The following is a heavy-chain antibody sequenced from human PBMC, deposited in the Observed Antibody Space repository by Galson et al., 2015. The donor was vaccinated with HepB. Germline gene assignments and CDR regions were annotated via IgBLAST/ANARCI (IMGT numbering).Heavy chain of an antibody. CDR3: AVVGAVYLGARDFDY. J-gene: IGHJ4*02. D-gene: IGHD1-26*01. Sequence: SVKVSCKASGYTFTSYYMHWVRQAPGQGLEWMGIINPSGGSTSYAQKFQGRVTMTRDTSTSTVYMELSSLRSEDTAVYYCAVVGAVYLGARDFDYWGQGTLVTVSS. V-gene: IGHV1-46*03. CDR2: INPSGGST. CDR1: GYTFTSYY.